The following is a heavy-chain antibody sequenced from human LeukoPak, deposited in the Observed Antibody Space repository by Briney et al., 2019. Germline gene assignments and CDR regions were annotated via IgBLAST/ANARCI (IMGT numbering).Heavy chain of an antibody. CDR2: VSTGGAAT. Sequence: GGSLRLSCAASGFTFSSFSMNWVRQAPGKGLEWVSTVSTGGAATYYADSVKGRFTISRDNSENTLYLQVNSLRADDTAVYYCAKGDPNDYKPWIYWGQGTLVIVSS. D-gene: IGHD4-11*01. J-gene: IGHJ4*02. CDR3: AKGDPNDYKPWIY. CDR1: GFTFSSFS. V-gene: IGHV3-23*01.